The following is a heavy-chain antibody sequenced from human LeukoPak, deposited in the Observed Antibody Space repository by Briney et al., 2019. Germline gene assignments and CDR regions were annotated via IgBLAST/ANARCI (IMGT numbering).Heavy chain of an antibody. V-gene: IGHV1-18*04. CDR1: GYTFTGYY. CDR3: ASRAVTTPFDY. Sequence: ASVKVSCKASGYTFTGYYMHWVRQAPGQGLEWMGWIIAYNGNTNYAQKLQGRVTMTTDTSTSTAYMELSSLRSEDTAVYYCASRAVTTPFDYWGQGTLVTVSS. J-gene: IGHJ4*02. D-gene: IGHD4-17*01. CDR2: IIAYNGNT.